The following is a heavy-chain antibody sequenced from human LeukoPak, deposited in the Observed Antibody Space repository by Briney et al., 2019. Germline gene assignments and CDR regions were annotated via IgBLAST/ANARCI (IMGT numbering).Heavy chain of an antibody. CDR3: ARDGPRAPTLFGTFDS. CDR2: ISSNIDYK. J-gene: IGHJ5*01. D-gene: IGHD3-3*01. CDR1: GFTFSTYT. Sequence: PGGSLRLSCAASGFTFSTYTMNWVRQAPGKGLEWVSSISSNIDYKYYTDSVKGRFTISRDDAKNSLYLQMNSLRVEDTAVYYCARDGPRAPTLFGTFDSWGQGTLVTVSS. V-gene: IGHV3-21*01.